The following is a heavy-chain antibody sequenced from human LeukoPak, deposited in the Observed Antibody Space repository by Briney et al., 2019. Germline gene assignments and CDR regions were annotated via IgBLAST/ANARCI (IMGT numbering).Heavy chain of an antibody. D-gene: IGHD3/OR15-3a*01. Sequence: GGSLRLSCAGSGFSVSDYYMSWVRQAPGKGLEWVGLIRDSGAVFYAEFVRGRFAISRDESENTLYLQMNGLRVEDTAVFCARDRAAHQDWVEFDPWGEGTPVSVSS. CDR1: GFSVSDYY. V-gene: IGHV3-66*03. CDR2: IRDSGAV. CDR3: ARDRAAHQDWVEFDP. J-gene: IGHJ5*02.